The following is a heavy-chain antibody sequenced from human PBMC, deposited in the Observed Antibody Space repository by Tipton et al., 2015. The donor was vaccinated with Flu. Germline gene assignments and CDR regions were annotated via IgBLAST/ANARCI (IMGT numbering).Heavy chain of an antibody. D-gene: IGHD3-10*01. CDR3: ARGPGAVTSEAFDF. V-gene: IGHV4-4*07. J-gene: IGHJ4*02. Sequence: TLSLTCSVSGGSIGSPYCWSWIRQPAGKGLEWIGRVYTPGSAIYDFNPSLKSRVTMSLDTSKNHFSLRLSSVTAADTAVYYCARGPGAVTSEAFDFWGQGTLVTVSS. CDR1: GGSIGSPYC. CDR2: VYTPGSA.